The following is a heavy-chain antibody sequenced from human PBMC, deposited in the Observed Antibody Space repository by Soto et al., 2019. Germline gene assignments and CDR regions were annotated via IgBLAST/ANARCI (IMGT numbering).Heavy chain of an antibody. CDR1: GFTFSSYW. CDR3: VKEDCSGGLCERFDY. CDR2: FSGDGHVI. J-gene: IGHJ4*02. V-gene: IGHV3-74*01. D-gene: IGHD2-15*01. Sequence: DVQLVESGGYLVQPGGSLRLSCAASGFTFSSYWMHWARQTPGQGLVWIFSFSGDGHVIPHADSVKGRFTVSRDNAKKTLYTEMNSLRVEDTAVYYCVKEDCSGGLCERFDYWGQGTPVTVSS.